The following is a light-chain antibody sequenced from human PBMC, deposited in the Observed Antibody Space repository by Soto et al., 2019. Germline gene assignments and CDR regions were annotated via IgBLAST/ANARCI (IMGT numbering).Light chain of an antibody. CDR3: QQYNRYPRT. V-gene: IGKV1D-16*01. CDR1: QGISTW. Sequence: DIQMTQFPSSLSASVGDRVNITCRASQGISTWLAWHQQKPERAPKSLIYAASRLQSGVPPRFSGSGSETDFTLTISSLQPEDFATYYCQQYNRYPRTFGQGTKVEIK. J-gene: IGKJ1*01. CDR2: AAS.